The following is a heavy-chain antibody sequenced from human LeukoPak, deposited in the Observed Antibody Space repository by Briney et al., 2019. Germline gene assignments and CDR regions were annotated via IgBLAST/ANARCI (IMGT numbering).Heavy chain of an antibody. CDR3: AREGSIAAAGSALYGMDV. CDR2: ISAYNGNT. Sequence: ASVKVSCKASGYTFTSYGISWVRQAPGQGLEWMGWISAYNGNTNYAQKLQGRVTMTTDTSTSTVYMELRSLRSDDTAVYYCAREGSIAAAGSALYGMDVWGQGTTVTVSS. J-gene: IGHJ6*02. V-gene: IGHV1-18*01. CDR1: GYTFTSYG. D-gene: IGHD6-13*01.